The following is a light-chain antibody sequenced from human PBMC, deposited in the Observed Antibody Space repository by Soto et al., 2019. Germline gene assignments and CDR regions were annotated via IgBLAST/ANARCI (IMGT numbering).Light chain of an antibody. J-gene: IGKJ1*01. Sequence: DIQMTQSPSTLSASVGDRVTMTCRASQSISSWLAWYQQKPGKAPKLLIYKASSLESGAPSRFSGSGSGTEFTLTISSLQPDDFATYYCQQYNSYWTFGQGTKVEIK. CDR3: QQYNSYWT. CDR2: KAS. V-gene: IGKV1-5*03. CDR1: QSISSW.